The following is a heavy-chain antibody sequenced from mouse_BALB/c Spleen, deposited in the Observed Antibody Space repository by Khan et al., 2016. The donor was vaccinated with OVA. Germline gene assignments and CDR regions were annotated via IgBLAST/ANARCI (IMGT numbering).Heavy chain of an antibody. CDR1: GFTFTNYG. D-gene: IGHD1-1*02. J-gene: IGHJ4*01. Sequence: QIPLVQSGPELKKPGETVQISCKASGFTFTNYGMNWVRQAPGKGLKWMGWINTYPGEPTFTDDFKGRFAFSLETSASTASLQINSLKNEDTATYFCARGGYNGTMDFWGQGTSVTVTS. CDR2: INTYPGEP. CDR3: ARGGYNGTMDF. V-gene: IGHV9-3-1*01.